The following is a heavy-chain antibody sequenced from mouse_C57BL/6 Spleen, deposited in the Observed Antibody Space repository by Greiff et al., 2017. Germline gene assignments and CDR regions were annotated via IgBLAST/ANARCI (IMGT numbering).Heavy chain of an antibody. CDR2: IHPNSGST. D-gene: IGHD1-1*01. V-gene: IGHV1-64*01. CDR1: GYTFTNYW. CDR3: ASSGTTVIEYYAMDY. J-gene: IGHJ4*01. Sequence: QVQLQQPGAELVKPGASVKLSCKASGYTFTNYWMHWVKQRPGQGLEWIGMIHPNSGSTNYNEKFKSKATLTVDKSSSTAYMQLSSLTSEDSAVYYCASSGTTVIEYYAMDYWGKGTSVTVSS.